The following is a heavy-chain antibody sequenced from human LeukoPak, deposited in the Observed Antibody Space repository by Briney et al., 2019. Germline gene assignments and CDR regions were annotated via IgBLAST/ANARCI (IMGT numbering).Heavy chain of an antibody. V-gene: IGHV4-61*01. CDR1: GXSVSSGSYY. CDR2: IYYSGST. Sequence: SETLSLTCTVSGXSVSSGSYYWSWIRQPPGKGLEWIGYIYYSGSTNYNPSLKSRVTISVDTSKNQFSLKLSSVTAADTAVYYCARESYYYDSSGYRFDYWGQGTLVTVSS. CDR3: ARESYYYDSSGYRFDY. J-gene: IGHJ4*02. D-gene: IGHD3-22*01.